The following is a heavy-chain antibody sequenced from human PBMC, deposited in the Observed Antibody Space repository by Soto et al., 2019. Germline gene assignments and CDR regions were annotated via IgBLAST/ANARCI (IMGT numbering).Heavy chain of an antibody. D-gene: IGHD4-17*01. V-gene: IGHV1-69*02. CDR1: GGTFSSYT. CDR3: ARVGMNGDHDLDS. Sequence: QVQLVQSGAEVKKPGSSVKVSCKASGGTFSSYTISWVRQAPGQGLEWMGRIIPILGIANYAQKFQGRVTITADKSTSTAYMELSSPRAEDTAVHHCARVGMNGDHDLDSWGQGTLVTVPS. CDR2: IIPILGIA. J-gene: IGHJ4*02.